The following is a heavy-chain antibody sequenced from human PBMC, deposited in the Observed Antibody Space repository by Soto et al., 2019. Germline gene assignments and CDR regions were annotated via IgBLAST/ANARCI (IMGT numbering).Heavy chain of an antibody. D-gene: IGHD6-13*01. Sequence: QVQLVQSGAEVKKPGSSVKVSCKASGGTFSSYTISWVRQAPGQGLEWMGRIIPILGIANYAQKIQGRVTITADKSTSTAYMELSSLRSEDTAVYYCARGGAAAAGDYFDYWGQGTLVTVSS. CDR3: ARGGAAAAGDYFDY. J-gene: IGHJ4*02. V-gene: IGHV1-69*02. CDR2: IIPILGIA. CDR1: GGTFSSYT.